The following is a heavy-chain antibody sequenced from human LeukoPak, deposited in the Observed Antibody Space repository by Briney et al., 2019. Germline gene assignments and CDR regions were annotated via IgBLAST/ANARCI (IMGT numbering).Heavy chain of an antibody. CDR2: INHSGST. D-gene: IGHD3-9*01. CDR1: GGSFSGYY. Sequence: SETLSLTCAVYGGSFSGYYWSWIRQPPGKGLEWIGEINHSGSTNYNPSLKSRVTISVDTSKNQFSLKLSSVTAADTAVYYCARADYDILTGYYHSRYYYFDYWGQGTLVTVSS. J-gene: IGHJ4*02. V-gene: IGHV4-34*01. CDR3: ARADYDILTGYYHSRYYYFDY.